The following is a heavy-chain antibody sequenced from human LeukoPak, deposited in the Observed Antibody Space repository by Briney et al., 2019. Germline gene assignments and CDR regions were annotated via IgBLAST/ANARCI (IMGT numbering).Heavy chain of an antibody. D-gene: IGHD1-26*01. CDR1: GYTFTGYY. V-gene: IGHV1-2*02. J-gene: IGHJ2*01. Sequence: ASVKVSCKASGYTFTGYYMHWVRQAPGQGLEWMGWINPNSGGTNYAQKFQGRVTMTRDTSISTAYMELSRLRSDDTAVYYCARDQVGALRGYFDLWGRGTLVTVSS. CDR2: INPNSGGT. CDR3: ARDQVGALRGYFDL.